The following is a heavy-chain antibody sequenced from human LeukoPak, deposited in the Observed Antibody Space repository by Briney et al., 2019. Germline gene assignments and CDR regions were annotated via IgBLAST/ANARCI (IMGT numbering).Heavy chain of an antibody. CDR1: GGSISRYY. J-gene: IGHJ2*01. Sequence: SETLSLTCTVSGGSISRYYWSWIRQPPGKGLEWIGYKDYSGSTNYNRSLKSRVAISVDTSKNQFSLKLSSVTAADTAVYYCARVYYSSSYDYWYFDLWGRGTLVTVSS. CDR2: KDYSGST. D-gene: IGHD6-13*01. V-gene: IGHV4-59*01. CDR3: ARVYYSSSYDYWYFDL.